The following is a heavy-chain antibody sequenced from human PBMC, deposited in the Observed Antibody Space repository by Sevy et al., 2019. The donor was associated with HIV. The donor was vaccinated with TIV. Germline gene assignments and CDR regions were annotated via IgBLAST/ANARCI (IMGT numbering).Heavy chain of an antibody. CDR2: ISYDGSNK. CDR1: GFTFSSYG. D-gene: IGHD5-12*01. CDR3: AKVWSGYDTHLDY. J-gene: IGHJ4*02. Sequence: GGSLRLSCAASGFTFSSYGMHWVRQAPGKGLEWVAVISYDGSNKYYADSVKGRFTISRDNHKNTLYLQMNSLRAEDTAVYYCAKVWSGYDTHLDYWGQGTLVTVSS. V-gene: IGHV3-30*18.